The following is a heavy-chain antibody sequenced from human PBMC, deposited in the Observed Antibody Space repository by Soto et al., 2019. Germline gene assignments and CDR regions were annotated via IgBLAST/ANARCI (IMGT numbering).Heavy chain of an antibody. CDR3: AKAYSSGWYLITALDY. Sequence: GGSLRLSCAASGFTFSSYGMHWVRQAPGKGLEWVAVISYDGSNKYYADSVKGRFTISRDNSKNTLYLQMNSLRAEDTAVYYCAKAYSSGWYLITALDYWGQGTLVTVSS. J-gene: IGHJ4*02. V-gene: IGHV3-30*18. D-gene: IGHD6-19*01. CDR2: ISYDGSNK. CDR1: GFTFSSYG.